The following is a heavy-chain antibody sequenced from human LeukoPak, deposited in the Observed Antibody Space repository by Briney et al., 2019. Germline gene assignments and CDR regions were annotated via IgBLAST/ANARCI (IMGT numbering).Heavy chain of an antibody. D-gene: IGHD3-10*01. Sequence: SETLSLTCTVSGGSISSSSYYWGWIRQPPGQGLEWIGSIYYSVSTYYTPSLKSRVTISVDTSKNQFSLKLSSVTAADTAVYYCARLWPPFDAFDIWGQGTMVTVSS. J-gene: IGHJ3*02. CDR3: ARLWPPFDAFDI. CDR1: GGSISSSSYY. V-gene: IGHV4-39*01. CDR2: IYYSVST.